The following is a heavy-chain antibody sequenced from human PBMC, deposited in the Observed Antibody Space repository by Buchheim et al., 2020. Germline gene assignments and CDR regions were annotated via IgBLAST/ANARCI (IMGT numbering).Heavy chain of an antibody. CDR1: GFTFSSYG. CDR2: ISYDGSNK. V-gene: IGHV3-30*03. CDR3: ASCSSTSCYYYYYGMDV. J-gene: IGHJ6*02. D-gene: IGHD2-2*01. Sequence: QVQLVESGGGVVQPGRSLRLSCAASGFTFSSYGMHWVRQDPGTGLEWVAVISYDGSNKYYADSVKGRFTISRNNSKNTLYLQMNSLRAEDTAVYYCASCSSTSCYYYYYGMDVWGQGTT.